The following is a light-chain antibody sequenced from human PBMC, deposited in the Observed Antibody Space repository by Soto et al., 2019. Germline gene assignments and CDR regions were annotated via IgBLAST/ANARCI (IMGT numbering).Light chain of an antibody. J-gene: IGLJ1*01. CDR1: SSDVGGYNY. Sequence: QSALTQPASVSGSPGQSITISCTGTSSDVGGYNYVSWYQQHPGNAPTLMIYDVSNRPSGVSNRCSSSKSGNTASLTISGLKAEDEADYYCRSYTSSSTRVFGTGTKVTVL. V-gene: IGLV2-14*01. CDR3: RSYTSSSTRV. CDR2: DVS.